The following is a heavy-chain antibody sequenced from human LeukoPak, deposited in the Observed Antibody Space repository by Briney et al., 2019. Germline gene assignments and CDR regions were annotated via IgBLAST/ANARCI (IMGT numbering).Heavy chain of an antibody. J-gene: IGHJ4*02. CDR3: VSQYFDY. CDR2: IKTKTDGGTT. V-gene: IGHV3-15*01. CDR1: GFTFSNAW. Sequence: PGGSPRLSCADSGFTFSNAWMNWVRQAPGKGLEWVARIKTKTDGGTTDYAAPVKGRFTISRDDSKNTVYLLMNSLKTEDTAVYYCVSQYFDYWGQGTLVTVSS.